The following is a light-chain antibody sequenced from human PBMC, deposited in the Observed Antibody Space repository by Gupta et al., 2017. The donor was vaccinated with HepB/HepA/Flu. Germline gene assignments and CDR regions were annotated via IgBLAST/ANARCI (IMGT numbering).Light chain of an antibody. CDR1: QRISSY. CDR3: QQTDSTPWT. Sequence: IQMTQSPSSLSASVGDRVTITCRASQRISSYLNWYQQKPGKAPKLLIYAASRVQSGVPSRFSGSGSGTDFTLTISSLQPEDFATYYCQQTDSTPWTFGQGTKVEIK. V-gene: IGKV1-39*01. J-gene: IGKJ1*01. CDR2: AAS.